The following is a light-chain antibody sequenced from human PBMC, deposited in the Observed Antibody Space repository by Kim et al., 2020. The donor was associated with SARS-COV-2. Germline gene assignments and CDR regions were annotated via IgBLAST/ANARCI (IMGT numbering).Light chain of an antibody. CDR2: RAS. J-gene: IGKJ2*01. CDR1: QDIGTW. Sequence: HMTQSPSTLSASVGDRVTVTCRASQDIGTWLAWYQQKPGKAPNLLIYRASSLESGVPSRFSGSGSGTGFTLTISSLQPDDFATYYCQHYSRFPYTFGQGTKLEI. V-gene: IGKV1-5*03. CDR3: QHYSRFPYT.